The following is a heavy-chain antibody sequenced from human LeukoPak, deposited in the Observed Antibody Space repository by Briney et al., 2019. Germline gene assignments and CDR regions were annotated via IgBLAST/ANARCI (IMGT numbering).Heavy chain of an antibody. Sequence: GGSLRLSCAASGFTVSSNDMSWVRQAPGKGLEWVSGIRHSDGNTYYADSVRGRFTISSDRSKNTLFLQMNSLRAEDTALYYCAKGLERESRLDSWGQGTLVTVSS. D-gene: IGHD1-1*01. J-gene: IGHJ4*02. CDR2: IRHSDGNT. V-gene: IGHV3-53*01. CDR3: AKGLERESRLDS. CDR1: GFTVSSND.